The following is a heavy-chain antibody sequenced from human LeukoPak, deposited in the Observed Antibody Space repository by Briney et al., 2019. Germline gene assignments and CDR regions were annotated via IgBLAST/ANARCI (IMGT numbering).Heavy chain of an antibody. CDR1: GFSLSTSGVG. Sequence: SGPTLVNPTQTLTLTCTFSGFSLSTSGVGVGWIRQPPGKALEWRALIYWDDDKRYSPSLESRPTLPNDPSRNQVDLKMTNMDPVDTATYYCAGGSGRTFDYWGQGTLVTVSS. CDR2: IYWDDDK. D-gene: IGHD3-10*01. J-gene: IGHJ4*02. CDR3: AGGSGRTFDY. V-gene: IGHV2-5*02.